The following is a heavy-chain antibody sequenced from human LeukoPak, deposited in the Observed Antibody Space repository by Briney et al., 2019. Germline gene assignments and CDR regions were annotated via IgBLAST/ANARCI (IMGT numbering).Heavy chain of an antibody. D-gene: IGHD1-7*01. Sequence: SETLSLTCTVSGGSISSYYWSWIRQPPGKGLEWIGYIYYSGSTNYNPSLKSRVTISVDTSKNQFSLKLSSVTAADTAVYYCASLGLDNWNFHYWGQGTLVTVSS. CDR3: ASLGLDNWNFHY. J-gene: IGHJ4*02. CDR1: GGSISSYY. CDR2: IYYSGST. V-gene: IGHV4-59*01.